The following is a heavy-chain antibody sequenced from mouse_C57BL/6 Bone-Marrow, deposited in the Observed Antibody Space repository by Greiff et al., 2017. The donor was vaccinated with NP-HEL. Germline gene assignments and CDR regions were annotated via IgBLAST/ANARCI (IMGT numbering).Heavy chain of an antibody. V-gene: IGHV1-55*01. CDR2: IYPGSGST. CDR1: GYTFSSYW. CDR3: ASPYDPAGY. Sequence: QVQLQQPGAELVKPGASVKMSCKASGYTFSSYWITWVKQRPGQGLEWIGDIYPGSGSTTYNEKFKSKATLTVDTSSSTAYMQLSSLTSEDSAVYYGASPYDPAGYWGQGTTLTVSS. J-gene: IGHJ2*01. D-gene: IGHD2-3*01.